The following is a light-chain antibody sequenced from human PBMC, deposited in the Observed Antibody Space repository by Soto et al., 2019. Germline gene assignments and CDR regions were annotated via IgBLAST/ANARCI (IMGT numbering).Light chain of an antibody. CDR1: QGISTS. V-gene: IGKV1-9*01. Sequence: DIQLTQSPSLLSASVGDRVTITCRASQGISTSLAWYQQKPGKAPKLLIYAASTLQSGVPSRFSGSGSGTDLTLTISCLQSEDFATYYCQQYYSYPLITFGQGTRLEIK. CDR3: QQYYSYPLIT. CDR2: AAS. J-gene: IGKJ5*01.